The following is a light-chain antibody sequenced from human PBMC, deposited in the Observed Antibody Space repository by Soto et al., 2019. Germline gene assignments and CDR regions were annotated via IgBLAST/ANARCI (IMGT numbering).Light chain of an antibody. CDR1: ETVYDRQ. Sequence: IVLTQSPGTLSASPGGRATLSCRSSETVYDRQLAWYQQRAGQAPRLLIYAISTRAAGIPDRFSGSGSGIDFTLTISRVQPADSAMYYCQQFGSSWWTFAQGTKVE. CDR2: AIS. CDR3: QQFGSSWWT. V-gene: IGKV3-20*01. J-gene: IGKJ1*01.